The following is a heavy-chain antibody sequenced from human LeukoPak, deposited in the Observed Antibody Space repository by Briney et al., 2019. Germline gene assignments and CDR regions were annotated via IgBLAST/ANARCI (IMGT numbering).Heavy chain of an antibody. V-gene: IGHV3-53*01. D-gene: IGHD6-13*01. CDR1: GFTVSSNY. CDR3: ARGFSSSWYSDS. Sequence: PGGSLRLSYAASGFTVSSNYMSWVRQAPGKGLEWVSVIYSGGSTYYADSVKGRFTISRDNSKNTLYLQMNSLRAEDTAVYYCARGFSSSWYSDSWGQGTLVTVSS. J-gene: IGHJ4*02. CDR2: IYSGGST.